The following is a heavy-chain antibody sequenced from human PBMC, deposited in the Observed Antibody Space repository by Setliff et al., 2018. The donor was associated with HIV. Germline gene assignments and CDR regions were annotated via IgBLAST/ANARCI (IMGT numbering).Heavy chain of an antibody. CDR3: ARGGADVVTVPDAAARYFDS. Sequence: GGSLRLSCVASGFTFRTFAMHWVRQAPGKGLEWVSVISYDGSRTYYADSVKGRFTISRDNSKNTLYLQMNSLRPEDTAVYYCARGGADVVTVPDAAARYFDSWGQGTLVTVSS. V-gene: IGHV3-30*01. CDR1: GFTFRTFA. CDR2: ISYDGSRT. D-gene: IGHD2-15*01. J-gene: IGHJ4*02.